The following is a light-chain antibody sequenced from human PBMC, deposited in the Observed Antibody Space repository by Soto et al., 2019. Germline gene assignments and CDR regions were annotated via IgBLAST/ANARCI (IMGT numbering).Light chain of an antibody. J-gene: IGKJ2*01. CDR1: QSISIY. CDR3: QQSYSTLYT. CDR2: AAS. V-gene: IGKV1-39*01. Sequence: DIQMTQSASSLSASVGDRVTITCRASQSISIYLNWYQQKPGKAPKLLIYAASSLQSGVPSRFSGSGSGTDFALTISSLQPEDFATYYCQQSYSTLYTFGQGTKLEIK.